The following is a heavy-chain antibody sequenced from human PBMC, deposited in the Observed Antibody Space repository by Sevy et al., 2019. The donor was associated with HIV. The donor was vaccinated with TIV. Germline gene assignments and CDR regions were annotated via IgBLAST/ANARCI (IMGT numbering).Heavy chain of an antibody. V-gene: IGHV5-51*01. CDR3: ARHLGGIVVPPASHWFDP. CDR2: IYPGDSDT. D-gene: IGHD2-15*01. J-gene: IGHJ5*02. Sequence: GESLKISCKGSGYSFTSYWIDWVRQMPGKGLEWMGIIYPGDSDTRYSPSFQGQVTISADKSISTAYLQWSSLKASDTAMYYCARHLGGIVVPPASHWFDPWGQGTLVTVSS. CDR1: GYSFTSYW.